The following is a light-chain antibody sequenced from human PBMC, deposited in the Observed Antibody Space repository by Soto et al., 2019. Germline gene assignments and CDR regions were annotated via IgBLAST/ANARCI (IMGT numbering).Light chain of an antibody. CDR2: KIS. CDR3: MQATHFPRT. Sequence: DIVLTQTPLSSAVTLGQPASISCRSSQSLVHSDGFTYLSWLQQRPGQPPRLLLYKISSRFSGGPGRIRWRGGGNRFHPKIKRVEAGGVGVYYCMQATHFPRTFGQGTKVEIK. CDR1: QSLVHSDGFTY. J-gene: IGKJ1*01. V-gene: IGKV2-24*01.